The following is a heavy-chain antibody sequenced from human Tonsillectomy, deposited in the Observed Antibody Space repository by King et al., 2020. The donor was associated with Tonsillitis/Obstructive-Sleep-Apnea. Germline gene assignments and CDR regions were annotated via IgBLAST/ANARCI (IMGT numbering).Heavy chain of an antibody. J-gene: IGHJ6*03. CDR3: ARCLSDFWSSYYAGRGTYYDYYYMDV. CDR1: GFTFSSYW. Sequence: VQLVESGGGLVQPGGSLRLSCAAYGFTFSSYWMHWVRQAPGKGLVWVSRINSDGSSTSYADSVKGRFTISRDNAKNTLYLQMNSLRAEDTAVYYCARCLSDFWSSYYAGRGTYYDYYYMDVWGKGTTVTVSS. V-gene: IGHV3-74*01. CDR2: INSDGSST. D-gene: IGHD3-3*01.